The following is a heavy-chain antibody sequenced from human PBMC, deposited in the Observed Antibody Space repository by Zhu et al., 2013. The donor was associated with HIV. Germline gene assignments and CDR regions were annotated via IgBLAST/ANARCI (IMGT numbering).Heavy chain of an antibody. CDR1: GYTFTSYY. CDR3: ASLWGMQDAFDI. D-gene: IGHD2-8*01. Sequence: QVQLVQSGAEVKKPGASVKVSCKASGYTFTSYYMHWVRQAPGQGLEWMGIINPSGGSTSYAQKFQGRVTMTRDTSTSTVYMELSSLRSEDTAVYYCASLWGMQDAFDIWGQGDNGHRLF. CDR2: INPSGGST. V-gene: IGHV1-46*01. J-gene: IGHJ3*02.